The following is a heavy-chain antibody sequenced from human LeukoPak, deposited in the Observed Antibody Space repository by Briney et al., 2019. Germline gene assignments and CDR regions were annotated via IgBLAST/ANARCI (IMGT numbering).Heavy chain of an antibody. Sequence: GGSLRLSCAASGFTFSSYWMSWVRQAPGKGLEWVATIKQDGSEKYYVDSVKGRLTISRDNAKNSLYLQMNSLRAEDTAVYYCARDQGFLEWLLDHQSNFDYWGQGTLVTVSS. CDR2: IKQDGSEK. D-gene: IGHD3-3*01. V-gene: IGHV3-7*01. CDR3: ARDQGFLEWLLDHQSNFDY. CDR1: GFTFSSYW. J-gene: IGHJ4*02.